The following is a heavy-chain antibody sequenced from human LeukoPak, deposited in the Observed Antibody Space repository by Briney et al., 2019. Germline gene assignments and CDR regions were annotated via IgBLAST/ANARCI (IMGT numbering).Heavy chain of an antibody. CDR3: ARYWGPYDNSGAYFDY. CDR2: IYYSGSA. Sequence: PSETLSLTCTVSGGSVSSGSYYWSWIRQPPGKGLEWIGYIYYSGSAKYNPSLKSRVTISVDTSKNQFSLKLSSVTAADTAMYYCARYWGPYDNSGAYFDYWGQGTLVTVSS. D-gene: IGHD3-22*01. CDR1: GGSVSSGSYY. J-gene: IGHJ4*02. V-gene: IGHV4-61*01.